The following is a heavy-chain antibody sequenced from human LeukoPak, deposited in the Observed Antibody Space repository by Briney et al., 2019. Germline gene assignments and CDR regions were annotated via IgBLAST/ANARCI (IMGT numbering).Heavy chain of an antibody. CDR3: AREGGFYRPLDY. CDR2: VHLDGRT. V-gene: IGHV4-4*02. D-gene: IGHD3-3*01. Sequence: SGTLSLTCGVSGGSITSTNYWTWVRQPPGKGLEWIGEVHLDGRTNYNPPLKSRLIMSVDLPGNHISLKLTSVTAADTAVYYCAREGGFYRPLDYSGQGTLVTVSS. CDR1: GGSITSTNY. J-gene: IGHJ4*02.